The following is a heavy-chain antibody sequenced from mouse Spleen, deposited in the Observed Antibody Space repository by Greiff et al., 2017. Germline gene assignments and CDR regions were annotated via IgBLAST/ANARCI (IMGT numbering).Heavy chain of an antibody. CDR3: TTTPWFAY. CDR1: GFNIKDDY. Sequence: EVKLMESGAELVRPGASVKLSCTASGFNIKDDYMHWVKQRPEQGLEWIGWIDPENGDTEYASKFQGKATITADTSSNTAYLQLSSLTSEDTAVYYCTTTPWFAYWGQGTLVTVSA. CDR2: IDPENGDT. V-gene: IGHV14-4*01. J-gene: IGHJ3*01.